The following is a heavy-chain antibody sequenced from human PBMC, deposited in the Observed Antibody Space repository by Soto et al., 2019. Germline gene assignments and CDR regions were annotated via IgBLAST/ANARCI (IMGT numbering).Heavy chain of an antibody. D-gene: IGHD3-22*01. V-gene: IGHV3-21*06. J-gene: IGHJ4*02. CDR2: ISRSGSGI. CDR1: GFAFSRYS. CDR3: ARNPKSLYFSDSSAYA. Sequence: GGSLRLSCAASGFAFSRYSMTWVRQAPGKGLEWVSSISRSGSGIYYADSLKGRFTISRDNAKNSLYLQMDSLRAEDTALYYCARNPKSLYFSDSSAYAWGQGTLVTVSS.